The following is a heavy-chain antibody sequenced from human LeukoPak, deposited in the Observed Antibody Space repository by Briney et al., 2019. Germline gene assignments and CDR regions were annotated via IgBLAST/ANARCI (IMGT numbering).Heavy chain of an antibody. V-gene: IGHV3-20*04. CDR2: INWNGGST. Sequence: PGGSLRLSCAASGFTFDDYGMSWVRQAPGKGLEWVSGINWNGGSTGYADSVKGRFTISRDNSKNTLYLQMNSLRAEDTAVYYCARDPHSGSYTYYFDYWGQGTLVTVSS. CDR1: GFTFDDYG. J-gene: IGHJ4*02. CDR3: ARDPHSGSYTYYFDY. D-gene: IGHD1-26*01.